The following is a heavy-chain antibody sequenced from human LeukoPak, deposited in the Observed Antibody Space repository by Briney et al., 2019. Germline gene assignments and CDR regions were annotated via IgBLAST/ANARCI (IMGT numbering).Heavy chain of an antibody. Sequence: KSGGSLRLSCAASGFTFSSCGMHWVRQAPGKGLEWVAFIRYDGTSKYYADSVKGRFTISRDNSKNTLYLQMNSLRAEDTAVFYCAKDLWYFDNTGYRYSFDYWGQGTLVTVSS. J-gene: IGHJ4*02. V-gene: IGHV3-30*02. D-gene: IGHD3-22*01. CDR3: AKDLWYFDNTGYRYSFDY. CDR2: IRYDGTSK. CDR1: GFTFSSCG.